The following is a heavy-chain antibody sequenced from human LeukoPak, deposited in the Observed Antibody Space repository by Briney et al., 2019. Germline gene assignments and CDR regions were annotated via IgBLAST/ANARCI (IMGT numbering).Heavy chain of an antibody. Sequence: PSETLSLTCAVSGGSISSSNWWSWVRQPPGKGLEWIGEIYHSGSTNYNPSLKSRVTISVDKSKNQFSLKLSSVTAADTAVYYCARGLGLRYFDWLLWGSWFDPWGQGTLVTVSS. CDR2: IYHSGST. D-gene: IGHD3-9*01. CDR3: ARGLGLRYFDWLLWGSWFDP. V-gene: IGHV4-4*02. CDR1: GGSISSSNW. J-gene: IGHJ5*02.